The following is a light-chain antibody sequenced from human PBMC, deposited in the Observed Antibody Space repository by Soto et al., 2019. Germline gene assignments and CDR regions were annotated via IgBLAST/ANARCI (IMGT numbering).Light chain of an antibody. Sequence: EIVMTQSPATLSLSPGERATLSCSASQSVSNKLAWYQQKPGQAPRLLIFGASSRATGIPARFSGSGSGTDFTLTISSLQSEDFAVYYCQQYDNWPPLTFGGGTKVDIK. CDR1: QSVSNK. CDR2: GAS. CDR3: QQYDNWPPLT. J-gene: IGKJ4*01. V-gene: IGKV3-15*01.